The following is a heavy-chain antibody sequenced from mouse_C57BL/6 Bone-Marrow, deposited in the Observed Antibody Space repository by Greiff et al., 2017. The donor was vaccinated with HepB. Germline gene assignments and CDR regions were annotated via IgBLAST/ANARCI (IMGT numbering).Heavy chain of an antibody. V-gene: IGHV1-69*01. D-gene: IGHD2-3*01. Sequence: QVQLQQPGAELVMPGASVKLSCKASGYTFTSYWMHWVKQRPGQGLEWIGEIDPSDSYTNYNQKFKGKSTLTVDKSSSTAYMQLSSLTSEHSAVYYCARGGGWLLAWFAYWGQGTLVTVSA. CDR2: IDPSDSYT. J-gene: IGHJ3*01. CDR3: ARGGGWLLAWFAY. CDR1: GYTFTSYW.